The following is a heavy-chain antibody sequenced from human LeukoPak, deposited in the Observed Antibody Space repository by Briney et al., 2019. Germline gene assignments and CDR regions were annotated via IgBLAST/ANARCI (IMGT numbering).Heavy chain of an antibody. J-gene: IGHJ5*02. CDR1: GGSISSGGYY. V-gene: IGHV4-31*03. D-gene: IGHD4-17*01. CDR2: IYYSGST. CDR3: ASSGMTTATSWFDP. Sequence: SQTLSLTCTVSGGSISSGGYYWSWIRQHPGKGLEWIGYIYYSGSTYYNPSLKSRVTISVDTSKNQFSLKLSSVTAADTAVYYCASSGMTTATSWFDPWGQGTLVTVSS.